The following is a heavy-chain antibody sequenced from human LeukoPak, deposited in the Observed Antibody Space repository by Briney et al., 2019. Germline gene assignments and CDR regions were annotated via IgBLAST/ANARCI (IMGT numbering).Heavy chain of an antibody. Sequence: GGSLRLSGAASGFTFDDYAMHWVRQAPGKGLEWVSGISWNSGSIGYADSVKGRFTISRDNAKNSLYLQMNSLRAEDTALYYCATDMGTGLQYYFDYWGQGTLVTVSS. CDR1: GFTFDDYA. CDR3: ATDMGTGLQYYFDY. V-gene: IGHV3-9*01. CDR2: ISWNSGSI. D-gene: IGHD1-14*01. J-gene: IGHJ4*02.